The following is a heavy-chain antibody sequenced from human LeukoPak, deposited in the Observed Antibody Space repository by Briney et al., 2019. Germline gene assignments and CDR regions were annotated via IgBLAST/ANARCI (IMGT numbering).Heavy chain of an antibody. CDR1: GFTFSSYA. V-gene: IGHV3-30*04. Sequence: GGSLRLSCAASGFTFSSYAMYWVRQAPGKGLEWVAVISYDGSNKYYADSVKGRFTISRDNSKNTLYLQMNSLRAEDTAVYYCARDLYGDYPFDYWGQGTLVTVSS. CDR2: ISYDGSNK. CDR3: ARDLYGDYPFDY. D-gene: IGHD4-17*01. J-gene: IGHJ4*02.